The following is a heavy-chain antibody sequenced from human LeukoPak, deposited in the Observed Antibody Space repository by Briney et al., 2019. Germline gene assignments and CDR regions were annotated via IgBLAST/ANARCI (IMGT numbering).Heavy chain of an antibody. D-gene: IGHD1-7*01. CDR3: ARDSNWNYQVWFDP. J-gene: IGHJ5*02. Sequence: SETLSLTCTVSGYSISSGYYWGWIRPPPGKGLEWIGSIYHSGSTYYNPSLKSRVTISVDTSKNQFSLKLSSVTAADTAVYYCARDSNWNYQVWFDPWGQGTLVTVSS. V-gene: IGHV4-38-2*02. CDR2: IYHSGST. CDR1: GYSISSGYY.